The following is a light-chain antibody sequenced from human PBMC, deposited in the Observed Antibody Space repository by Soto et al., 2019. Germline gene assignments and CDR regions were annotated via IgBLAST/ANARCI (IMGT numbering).Light chain of an antibody. CDR1: SSEVGGYNY. J-gene: IGLJ2*01. Sequence: QSALTQPASVSGSPGQSITISCTGTSSEVGGYNYVSWYQQHPGKAPKLMIYDVSNRPSGVSNRFSGSKSGNTASLTISGLQAEDEADYYCSSYTSSSTLVVFGGGTKLTV. CDR3: SSYTSSSTLVV. CDR2: DVS. V-gene: IGLV2-14*01.